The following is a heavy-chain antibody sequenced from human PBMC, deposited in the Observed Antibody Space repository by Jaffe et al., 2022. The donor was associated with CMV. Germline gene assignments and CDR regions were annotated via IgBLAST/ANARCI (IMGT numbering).Heavy chain of an antibody. CDR2: INPSGGST. CDR1: GYTFTSYY. D-gene: IGHD6-19*01. CDR3: ARDQRTQWLVTLGCDY. V-gene: IGHV1-46*01. Sequence: QVQLVQSGAEVKKPGASVKVSCKASGYTFTSYYMHWVRQAPGQGLEWMGIINPSGGSTSYAQKFQGRVTMTRDTSTSTVYMELSSLRSEDTAVYYCARDQRTQWLVTLGCDYWGQGTLVTVSS. J-gene: IGHJ4*02.